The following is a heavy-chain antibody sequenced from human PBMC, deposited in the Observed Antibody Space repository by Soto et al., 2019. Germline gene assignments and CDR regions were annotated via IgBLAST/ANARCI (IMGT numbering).Heavy chain of an antibody. J-gene: IGHJ4*02. CDR1: GFTFSNYA. Sequence: EVQLLESGGGLVQPGGSLRLSCAASGFTFSNYAMNWVRQAPGKGLEWVSAISGSGSTYYADSVKGRFTISRDNSKNTRYLQMNSLRAEDTAVYYWAKVPRRLDDVDYWGAGALVTVSS. D-gene: IGHD5-12*01. V-gene: IGHV3-23*01. CDR3: AKVPRRLDDVDY. CDR2: ISGSGST.